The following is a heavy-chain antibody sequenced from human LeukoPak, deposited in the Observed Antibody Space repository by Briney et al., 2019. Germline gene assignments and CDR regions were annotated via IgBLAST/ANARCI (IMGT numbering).Heavy chain of an antibody. J-gene: IGHJ4*02. CDR2: IKPDGSEI. CDR1: GFTFSDYW. CDR3: TRSLDY. D-gene: IGHD2-15*01. V-gene: IGHV3-7*02. Sequence: GGSLRLSCAASGFTFSDYWMDWVRQAPGKGLEWVANIKPDGSEIYYVDSVRGRFTISRDNAENALYLQMNSLRAEDAAVYYCTRSLDYWGQGTLVTVSS.